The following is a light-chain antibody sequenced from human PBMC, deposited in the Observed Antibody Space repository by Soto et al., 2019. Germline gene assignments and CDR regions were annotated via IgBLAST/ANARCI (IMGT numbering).Light chain of an antibody. CDR2: EVS. J-gene: IGLJ2*01. CDR3: SSYTGGTTYWI. CDR1: SSDIGAYNY. V-gene: IGLV2-14*03. Sequence: QSALTRPASVSGSPGQSISISCTGTSSDIGAYNYVSWYQQHPGKAPKLIIFEVSNRPSGVSNRFSGSKSGNTASLTISGLQPEDEADYHCSSYTGGTTYWIFGGGTKVTVL.